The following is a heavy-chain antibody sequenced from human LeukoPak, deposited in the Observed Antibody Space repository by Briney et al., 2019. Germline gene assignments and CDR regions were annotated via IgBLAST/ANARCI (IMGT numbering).Heavy chain of an antibody. V-gene: IGHV4-4*07. CDR1: GGSISSYY. CDR2: IYTSGST. Sequence: PSETLSLTCTVSGGSISSYYWSWIRQPAGKGLEWIGRIYTSGSTNYNPSLKSRVTMSVDTSKDQFSLKLSSVTAADTAVYYCAREKEDYDFWSGYSEYYFDYWGQGTLVTVSS. CDR3: AREKEDYDFWSGYSEYYFDY. J-gene: IGHJ4*02. D-gene: IGHD3-3*01.